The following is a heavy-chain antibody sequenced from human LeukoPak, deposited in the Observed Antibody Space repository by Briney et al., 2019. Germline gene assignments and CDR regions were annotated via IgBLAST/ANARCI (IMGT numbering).Heavy chain of an antibody. V-gene: IGHV1-18*01. D-gene: IGHD3-9*01. CDR1: GYTFTSYG. CDR3: ARDRLLRYFDWLLYKANWFDP. Sequence: ASVKVSCKASGYTFTSYGISWVRQAPGQGLEWMGWISAYNGNTNYAQKLQGRVTMTTDTSTSTAYMELRSLRSDDTAVYYCARDRLLRYFDWLLYKANWFDPWGPGTLVTVSS. J-gene: IGHJ5*02. CDR2: ISAYNGNT.